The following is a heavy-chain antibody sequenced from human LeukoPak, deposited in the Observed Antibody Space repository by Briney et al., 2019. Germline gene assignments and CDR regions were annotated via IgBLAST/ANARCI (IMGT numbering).Heavy chain of an antibody. CDR3: ARNKNPNYYYDSSGYSGFSY. CDR1: GYTFTSYY. J-gene: IGHJ4*02. CDR2: INPSGGST. V-gene: IGHV1-46*01. D-gene: IGHD3-22*01. Sequence: GASVKVSCKVSGYTFTSYYMHWVRQAPGQGLEWMGIINPSGGSTSYAQKFQGRVTMTRDTSTSTVYMELSSLRSEDTAVYYCARNKNPNYYYDSSGYSGFSYWGQGTLVTVSS.